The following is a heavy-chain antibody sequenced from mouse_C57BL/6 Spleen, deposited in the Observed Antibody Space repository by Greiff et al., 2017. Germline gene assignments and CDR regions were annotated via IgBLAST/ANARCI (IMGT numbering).Heavy chain of an antibody. CDR1: GYTFTSYW. Sequence: VQLQQPGAELVMPGASVKLSCKASGYTFTSYWMHWVKQRPGQGLEWIGEIDPSDSYTNYNQKFKGKSTLTVDKSSSTAYMQLSSLTSEDSAGYYCARSRYYGSFAYWGQGTLVTVSA. D-gene: IGHD1-1*01. CDR3: ARSRYYGSFAY. J-gene: IGHJ3*01. CDR2: IDPSDSYT. V-gene: IGHV1-69*01.